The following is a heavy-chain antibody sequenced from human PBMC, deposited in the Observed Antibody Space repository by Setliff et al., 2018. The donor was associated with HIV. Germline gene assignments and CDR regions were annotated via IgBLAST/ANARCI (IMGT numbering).Heavy chain of an antibody. Sequence: GGSLRLSCVVSGFTFSDYSMNWVRQAPGKGLEWVSYIDTRSTTIYYADSVKGRFTISRDNAKNSLYLQMNSLRAEDTAVYYCAKVLNDFWSTYYQGGSYYYGMDVWGQGTTVTVSS. J-gene: IGHJ6*02. D-gene: IGHD3-3*01. CDR2: IDTRSTTI. CDR3: AKVLNDFWSTYYQGGSYYYGMDV. CDR1: GFTFSDYS. V-gene: IGHV3-48*01.